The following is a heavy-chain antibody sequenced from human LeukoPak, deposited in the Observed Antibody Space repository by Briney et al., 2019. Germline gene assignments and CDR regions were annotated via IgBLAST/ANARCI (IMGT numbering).Heavy chain of an antibody. Sequence: PSETLSLTCAVYGGSFSGYYWSWIRQPPGKGLEWIGEINDSGSTNYNPSLKSRVTISVDTSKNQFSLKLSSVTAADTAVYYCASYCSSTSCYLFDYWGQGTLVTVSS. V-gene: IGHV4-34*01. CDR2: INDSGST. D-gene: IGHD2-2*01. J-gene: IGHJ4*02. CDR3: ASYCSSTSCYLFDY. CDR1: GGSFSGYY.